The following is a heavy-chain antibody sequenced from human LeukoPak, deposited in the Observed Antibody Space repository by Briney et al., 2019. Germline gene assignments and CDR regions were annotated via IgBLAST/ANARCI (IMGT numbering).Heavy chain of an antibody. CDR1: GFTFSSYA. CDR3: AKAGDKTMTPGS. J-gene: IGHJ5*02. CDR2: ISGSGGST. D-gene: IGHD4-17*01. V-gene: IGHV3-23*01. Sequence: GGSLRLSCAASGFTFSSYAMTWVRQAPGKGLEWVSVISGSGGSTYYADSVKGRFTISRDNSKNTLYVQMNSLRAEDTAVYYCAKAGDKTMTPGSWGRGTLVTVSS.